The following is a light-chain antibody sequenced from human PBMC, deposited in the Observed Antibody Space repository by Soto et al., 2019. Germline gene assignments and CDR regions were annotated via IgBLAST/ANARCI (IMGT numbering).Light chain of an antibody. Sequence: EIVMTQSPATLSVSRGERATLSCRANQAISSNLAWYQQKPGQAPRRLIYGASTRATGIPVRFSGSGSGTDFTLTISSLQSEDFAVYYCQHYNNWLGTFGGGTKVEIK. CDR1: QAISSN. CDR3: QHYNNWLGT. CDR2: GAS. V-gene: IGKV3-15*01. J-gene: IGKJ4*01.